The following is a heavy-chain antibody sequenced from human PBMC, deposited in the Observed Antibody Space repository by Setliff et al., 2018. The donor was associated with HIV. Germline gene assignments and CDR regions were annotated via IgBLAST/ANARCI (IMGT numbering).Heavy chain of an antibody. V-gene: IGHV3-7*01. CDR2: IKEDGSET. CDR3: ARDRIEGALNY. Sequence: PGESLKISCAASGFTFSDYWMSWVRQAPGKGLEWVANIKEDGSETYYVDSVEGRFTISRDNAKNSLYLQMNSLRAEDTAVYYCARDRIEGALNYWGQGTLVTVSS. D-gene: IGHD3-16*01. CDR1: GFTFSDYW. J-gene: IGHJ4*02.